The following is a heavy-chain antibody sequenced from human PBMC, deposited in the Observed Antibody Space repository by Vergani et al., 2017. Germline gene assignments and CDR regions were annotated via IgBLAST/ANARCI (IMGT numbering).Heavy chain of an antibody. CDR1: GFTFSSYA. Sequence: EVQLLESGGGLVQSGGSLRLSCAGSGFTFSSYAMSWVRQAPGKGLEWVSTISGSGGSTYYADSVKGRFTISRDNSKNTLYLQMNSLRAEDTAVYYCAKEGTDSSXWSNWGQGTLVTVSS. V-gene: IGHV3-23*01. D-gene: IGHD6-13*01. CDR3: AKEGTDSSXWSN. CDR2: ISGSGGST. J-gene: IGHJ4*02.